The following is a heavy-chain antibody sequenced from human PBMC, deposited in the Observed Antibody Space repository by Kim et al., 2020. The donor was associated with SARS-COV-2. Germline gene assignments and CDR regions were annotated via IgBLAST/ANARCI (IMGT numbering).Heavy chain of an antibody. Sequence: LKSRVTISVDTSKNQFSLKLSSVTAADTAVYYCARHRYDSSGYDINWFDPWGQGTLVTVSS. D-gene: IGHD3-22*01. V-gene: IGHV4-39*01. CDR3: ARHRYDSSGYDINWFDP. J-gene: IGHJ5*02.